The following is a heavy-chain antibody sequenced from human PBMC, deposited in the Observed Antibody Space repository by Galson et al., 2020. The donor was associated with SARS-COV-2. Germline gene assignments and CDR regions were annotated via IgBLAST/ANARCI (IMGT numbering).Heavy chain of an antibody. J-gene: IGHJ4*02. CDR1: GFHFNSYA. CDR2: LSGAGGRE. Sequence: GESLKISCAASGFHFNSYAFSWVRQAPGKGLEWVSGLSGAGGREFYADSVKGRFTISRDNSKNTLSLQMNSLRDEDTAVYYCARKGGYDDFPDLDYYFDYWGLGAPVTVSS. D-gene: IGHD3-3*01. V-gene: IGHV3-23*01. CDR3: ARKGGYDDFPDLDYYFDY.